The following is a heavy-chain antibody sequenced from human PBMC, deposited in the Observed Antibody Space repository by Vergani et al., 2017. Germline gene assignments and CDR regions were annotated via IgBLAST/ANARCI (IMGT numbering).Heavy chain of an antibody. CDR3: ARERPGTVTTDY. J-gene: IGHJ4*02. V-gene: IGHV3-30*03. Sequence: QVQLVESGGGVVQPGRSLRLSCAASGFTFSSYGMHWVRQAPGKGLEWVAVISYDGSNKYYADSVKGRFTISRDNSKNTLYLQMNSLRAEDTAVYYCARERPGTVTTDYWGQGTLVTVSS. D-gene: IGHD4-17*01. CDR1: GFTFSSYG. CDR2: ISYDGSNK.